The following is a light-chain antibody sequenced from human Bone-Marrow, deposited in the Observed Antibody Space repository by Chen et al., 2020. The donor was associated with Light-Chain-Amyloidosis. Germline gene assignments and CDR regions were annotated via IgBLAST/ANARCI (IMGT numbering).Light chain of an antibody. CDR1: NIGSTS. Sequence: SYVLTQPSSVSVAPGQTATIACGGNNIGSTSVHWYQQTPGQAPLLVVYDDSDRPSGIPERWAGSNSGNTATLTSSRVEAGDEAGYYCQVWDRSSDRPVFGGGTELSVL. J-gene: IGLJ3*02. V-gene: IGLV3-21*02. CDR3: QVWDRSSDRPV. CDR2: DDS.